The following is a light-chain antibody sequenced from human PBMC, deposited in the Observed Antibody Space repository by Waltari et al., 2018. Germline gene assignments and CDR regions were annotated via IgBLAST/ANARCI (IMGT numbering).Light chain of an antibody. Sequence: IQLTQSPSSLSASVGDRVTITCRASQGIGSYLAWYQQKLGKAPKLLIYAASTLQSGVPSRFSGSGSGTDFTLTISSLQPEDFATYYCQQLNSYPRTFGQGTKVEIK. J-gene: IGKJ1*01. V-gene: IGKV1-9*01. CDR1: QGIGSY. CDR3: QQLNSYPRT. CDR2: AAS.